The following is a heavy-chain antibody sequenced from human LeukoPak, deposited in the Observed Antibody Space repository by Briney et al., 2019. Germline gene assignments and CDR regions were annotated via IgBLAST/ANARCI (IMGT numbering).Heavy chain of an antibody. CDR1: GFTVSSNY. J-gene: IGHJ4*02. CDR2: IYSGGST. CDR3: ARGSPEYYYDSSGCFDY. Sequence: GGSLRLSCTASGFTVSSNYMSWVRQAPGKGLEWVSVIYSGGSTYYADSVKGRFTISRDNSKNTLYLQMNSLRAEDTAVYYCARGSPEYYYDSSGCFDYWGQGTLVTVSS. D-gene: IGHD3-22*01. V-gene: IGHV3-53*01.